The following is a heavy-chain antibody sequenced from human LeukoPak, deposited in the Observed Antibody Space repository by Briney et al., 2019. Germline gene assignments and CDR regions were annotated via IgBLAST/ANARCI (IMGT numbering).Heavy chain of an antibody. V-gene: IGHV4-4*07. CDR2: IYTSGST. Sequence: KPSETLSLICTVSGGSISSYYWSWIRQPAGKGLEWIGRIYTSGSTNYNLSLKSRVTMSVDTSENQFSLKLSSVTAADTAVYYCAREGVGGWYVTCFDYWGEGTLVTVSS. CDR1: GGSISSYY. D-gene: IGHD6-19*01. CDR3: AREGVGGWYVTCFDY. J-gene: IGHJ4*02.